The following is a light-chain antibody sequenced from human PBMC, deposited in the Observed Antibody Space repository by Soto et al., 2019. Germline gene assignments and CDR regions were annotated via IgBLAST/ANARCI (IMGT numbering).Light chain of an antibody. V-gene: IGKV3-11*01. Sequence: ETVLTQSPATLSMSPGERVTLSCRASQSVNNYLAWYQQKPGQAPRFLIYDASKRASGIPARFSGSGSGTDFTLTISSLEPEDIAVYYCHQRSNWPWTFGQGTKVEIK. CDR2: DAS. CDR3: HQRSNWPWT. CDR1: QSVNNY. J-gene: IGKJ1*01.